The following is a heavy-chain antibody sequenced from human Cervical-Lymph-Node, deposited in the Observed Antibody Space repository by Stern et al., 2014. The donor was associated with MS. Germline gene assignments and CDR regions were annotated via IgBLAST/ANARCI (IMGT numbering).Heavy chain of an antibody. CDR3: ARVRRGAAGSDWYLDC. CDR2: IYHTGST. Sequence: QVQLQESGPGLVKPSQTLSLTCTVSGGSISSGDYYWSWIRQHPGKGLEWIGYIYHTGSTHYNPSLNSRVSISVDTSKKQYSLKLSSVTAADTAMYYCARVRRGAAGSDWYLDCWGKGTLVTVSS. V-gene: IGHV4-31*03. CDR1: GGSISSGDYY. D-gene: IGHD6-19*01. J-gene: IGHJ4*02.